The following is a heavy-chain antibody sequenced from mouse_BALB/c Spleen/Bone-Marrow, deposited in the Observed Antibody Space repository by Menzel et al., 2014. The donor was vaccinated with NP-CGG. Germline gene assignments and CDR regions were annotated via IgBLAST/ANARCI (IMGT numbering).Heavy chain of an antibody. CDR1: GYTFXNYW. D-gene: IGHD1-1*01. J-gene: IGHJ4*01. Sequence: QVQLQQSGAELVRPGSSVKISCKASGYTFXNYWMNWTKQRPGQGLEWIGQIYPGDGDTNYIGKFTGKATLTADKSSSTAYMQLSSLTSEDSAVYFCASRGDYSYAMDYWGQGTSVTVSS. CDR2: IYPGDGDT. V-gene: IGHV1-80*01. CDR3: ASRGDYSYAMDY.